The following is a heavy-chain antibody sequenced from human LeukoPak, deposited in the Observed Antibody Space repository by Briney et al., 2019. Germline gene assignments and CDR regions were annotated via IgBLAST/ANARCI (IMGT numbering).Heavy chain of an antibody. Sequence: GGSLRLSCAASGFTFSNAWMSWVRQAPGKGLNWVASIKSETDGGTTDYAAPVKGRFTISRDDSKNTLYLQMNSLKTEDTAVYFCTTVYDSSGYRFDPWGQGTLVTVSS. CDR3: TTVYDSSGYRFDP. J-gene: IGHJ5*02. CDR2: IKSETDGGTT. CDR1: GFTFSNAW. D-gene: IGHD3-22*01. V-gene: IGHV3-15*01.